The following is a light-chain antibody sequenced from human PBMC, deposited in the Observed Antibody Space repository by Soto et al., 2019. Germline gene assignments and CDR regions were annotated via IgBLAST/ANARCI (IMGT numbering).Light chain of an antibody. CDR2: DAS. V-gene: IGKV3-11*01. CDR3: QQRSSWPPYT. CDR1: QTVNTY. J-gene: IGKJ2*01. Sequence: EIVLTQSPATLSLSPGERATLSCRASQTVNTYLAWYQQKPGQAPRLLIYDASSRATGIPARFTGSGSGTDSTLTISSLEPEDFAVYYCQQRSSWPPYTFGQGTKVDIK.